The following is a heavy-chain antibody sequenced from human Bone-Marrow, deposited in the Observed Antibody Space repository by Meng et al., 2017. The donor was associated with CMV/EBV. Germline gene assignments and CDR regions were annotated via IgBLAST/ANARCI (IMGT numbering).Heavy chain of an antibody. CDR1: GFTFSSYS. V-gene: IGHV3-48*04. Sequence: GESLKISCAASGFTFSSYSMNWVRQAPGKGLEWVSYISSSSSTIYYADSVKGRFTISRDNAKNSLYLQMNSLRAEDTAVYYCARGCLVVPAAMGAYSSQYYYGMDVWGQGTTVTVSS. J-gene: IGHJ6*01. CDR2: ISSSSSTI. CDR3: ARGCLVVPAAMGAYSSQYYYGMDV. D-gene: IGHD2-2*01.